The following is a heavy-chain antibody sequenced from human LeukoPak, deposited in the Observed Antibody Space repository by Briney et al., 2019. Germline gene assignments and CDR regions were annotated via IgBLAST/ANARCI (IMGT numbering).Heavy chain of an antibody. CDR2: INPNSGGT. Sequence: ASVKVSCKASGYTFTGYYMHCVRQAPGQGLEWMGWINPNSGGTNYAQKFQGRVTMTRDTSISTAYMELSRLRSDDTAVYYCARDHDYVWGSYRYRNYYMDVWGKGTTVTVSS. D-gene: IGHD3-16*02. CDR3: ARDHDYVWGSYRYRNYYMDV. CDR1: GYTFTGYY. J-gene: IGHJ6*03. V-gene: IGHV1-2*02.